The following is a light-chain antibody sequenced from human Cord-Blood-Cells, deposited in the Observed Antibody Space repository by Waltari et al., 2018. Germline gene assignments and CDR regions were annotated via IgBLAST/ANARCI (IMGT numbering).Light chain of an antibody. V-gene: IGKV4-1*01. J-gene: IGKJ1*01. CDR1: QSVLYSSNNKNY. CDR2: WAA. Sequence: DIVMTQSPDSLAVSLCERAPINCKSRQSVLYSSNNKNYLAWYQQKPGQPPKLLIYWAANRESGVPDRFSGSGSGTDFTLTISSLQAEDVAVYYCQQYYSTPWTFGQGTKVEIK. CDR3: QQYYSTPWT.